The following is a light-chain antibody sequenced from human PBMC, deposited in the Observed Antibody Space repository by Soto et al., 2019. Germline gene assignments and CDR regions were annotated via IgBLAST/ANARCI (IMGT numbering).Light chain of an antibody. J-gene: IGLJ2*01. V-gene: IGLV2-11*01. CDR3: CSYAGSYTLV. CDR1: SSDVGGYNY. CDR2: DVS. Sequence: QSALTQPRSVSGSPGQSVTISCTGISSDVGGYNYVSWYQQHPGKAPKLMIYDVSKRPSGVPDRFSGSKSGNTASLTISGLQAEDEADYYCCSYAGSYTLVFGGGTKLTVL.